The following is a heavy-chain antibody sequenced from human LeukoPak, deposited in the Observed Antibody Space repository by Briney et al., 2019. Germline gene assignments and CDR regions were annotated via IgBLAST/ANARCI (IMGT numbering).Heavy chain of an antibody. D-gene: IGHD6-25*01. CDR2: IYYSGST. J-gene: IGHJ5*02. CDR3: ARDRAENWFDP. Sequence: SETLSLTCTVSGGSISSYYWSWIRQPPGKGLEWIGYIYYSGSTNYNPSLKSRVTISVDTSKNQFSPKLSSVTAADTAVYYCARDRAENWFDPWGQGTLVTVSS. CDR1: GGSISSYY. V-gene: IGHV4-59*01.